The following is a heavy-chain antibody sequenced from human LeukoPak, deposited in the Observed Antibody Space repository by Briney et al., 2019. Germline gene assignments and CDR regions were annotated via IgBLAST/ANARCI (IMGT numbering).Heavy chain of an antibody. J-gene: IGHJ4*02. V-gene: IGHV1-2*02. CDR1: GYTFTGYY. D-gene: IGHD6-6*01. CDR3: ARSRGSPRSSSYFDY. CDR2: INPNSGGT. Sequence: ASVKVSCKASGYTFTGYYMHWVRQAPGQGLEWMGWINPNSGGTNYAQKFQGKATMTRDTSISTAYMELSRLRSDDTAVYYCARSRGSPRSSSYFDYWGQGTLVTVSS.